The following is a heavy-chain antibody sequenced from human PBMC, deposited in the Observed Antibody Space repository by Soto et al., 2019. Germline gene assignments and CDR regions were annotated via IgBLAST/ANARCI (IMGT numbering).Heavy chain of an antibody. D-gene: IGHD2-2*01. CDR3: ARDTSSSYHYYYGMDV. V-gene: IGHV3-21*01. CDR2: ISGTSNYM. CDR1: GFTFSTPD. J-gene: IGHJ6*02. Sequence: GGSLRLSCAASGFTFSTPDMNWVRQAPGKGLEWVTSISGTSNYMYYVDSVRGRFTISRDNAKNSLYLQMNSLRAEDTAVYFCARDTSSSYHYYYGMDVWGQGTTVTVSS.